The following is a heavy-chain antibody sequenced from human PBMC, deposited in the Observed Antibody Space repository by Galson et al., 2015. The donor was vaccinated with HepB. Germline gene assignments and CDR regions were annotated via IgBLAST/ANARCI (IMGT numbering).Heavy chain of an antibody. J-gene: IGHJ4*02. CDR2: INPSGGST. CDR3: ARDRSGNYYFDY. D-gene: IGHD1-26*01. V-gene: IGHV1-46*01. Sequence: SVKVSCKASGYTFTSNYIHWVRQAPGQGLEWMGIINPSGGSTSYAQEFQGRVTMTRDTSTSTVYMELSSLRSGDTAVYFCARDRSGNYYFDYWGQGTLVTVSS. CDR1: GYTFTSNY.